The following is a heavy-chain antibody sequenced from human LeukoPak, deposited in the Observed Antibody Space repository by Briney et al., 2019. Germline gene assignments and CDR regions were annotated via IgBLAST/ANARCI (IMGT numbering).Heavy chain of an antibody. D-gene: IGHD2-2*02. V-gene: IGHV5-51*01. CDR2: ILPANSET. CDR3: ARLYCSSTSCYIPFDI. CDR1: GYSFSNYW. J-gene: IGHJ3*02. Sequence: GESLKISCKGSGYSFSNYWIGWVRQMPGKGLEWVGIILPANSETRYSPSFQGQVTMSADKSISTAHLQWSSLKASDTAMYYCARLYCSSTSCYIPFDIWGQGTMVTVSS.